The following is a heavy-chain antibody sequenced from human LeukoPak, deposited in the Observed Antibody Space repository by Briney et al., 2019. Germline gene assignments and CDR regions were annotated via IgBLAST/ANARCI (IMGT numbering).Heavy chain of an antibody. V-gene: IGHV3-30*04. CDR1: GFTFSSYA. D-gene: IGHD3-22*01. CDR3: ARESYYYDSSGYPRGAGGFDY. J-gene: IGHJ4*02. CDR2: ISYDGSNK. Sequence: PGGSLRLSCAASGFTFSSYAMHWVRQAPGKGLEWVAVISYDGSNKYYADSVKGRFTISRDNSKNTLYLQMNSLRAEDTAVYYCARESYYYDSSGYPRGAGGFDYWGQGTLVTVSS.